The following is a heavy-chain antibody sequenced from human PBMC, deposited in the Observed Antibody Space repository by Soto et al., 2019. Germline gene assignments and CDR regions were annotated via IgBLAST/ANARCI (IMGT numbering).Heavy chain of an antibody. CDR3: ARVRRGRYYFDY. CDR2: TWYDGSNK. Sequence: GGSLRLSCAASGFTFSSYGMHWVRQAPGKGLEWVAVTWYDGSNKYYADSVKGRFTISRDNSKNTLYLQMNSLRAEDTAVYYCARVRRGRYYFDYWGQGTLVTVSS. CDR1: GFTFSSYG. D-gene: IGHD1-26*01. V-gene: IGHV3-33*01. J-gene: IGHJ4*02.